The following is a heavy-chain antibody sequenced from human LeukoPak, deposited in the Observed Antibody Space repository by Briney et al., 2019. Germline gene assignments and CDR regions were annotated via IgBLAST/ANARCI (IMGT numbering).Heavy chain of an antibody. V-gene: IGHV1-69*13. CDR3: AMGQQLVLDYYYGMDV. CDR1: GGTFSSYA. CDR2: IIPIFGTA. D-gene: IGHD6-13*01. Sequence: ASVKVSCKASGGTFSSYAISWVRQAPGQGLEWMGGIIPIFGTANYAQKFQGRVTITADESTSTAYMELSSLRSEDTAVYYCAMGQQLVLDYYYGMDVWGQGTTVTVSS. J-gene: IGHJ6*02.